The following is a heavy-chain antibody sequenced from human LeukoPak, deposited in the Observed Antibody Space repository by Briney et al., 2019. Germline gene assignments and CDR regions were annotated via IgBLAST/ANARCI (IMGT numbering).Heavy chain of an antibody. CDR2: ISYDGSIK. Sequence: GGSLRLSCAASGFTFSSYGMHWVRQAPGKGLEWVAVISYDGSIKYYADSVKGRFTISRDSSKNTLYLQMNSLRAEDTAVYYCAKAPQYYYGSGTVPFDYWGQGTLVTVSS. J-gene: IGHJ4*02. V-gene: IGHV3-30*18. CDR3: AKAPQYYYGSGTVPFDY. CDR1: GFTFSSYG. D-gene: IGHD3-10*01.